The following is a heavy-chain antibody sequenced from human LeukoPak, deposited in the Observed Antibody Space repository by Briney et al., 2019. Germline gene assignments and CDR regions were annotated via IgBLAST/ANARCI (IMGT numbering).Heavy chain of an antibody. V-gene: IGHV3-23*01. CDR2: ISGSGGST. CDR1: GFTFSSYA. Sequence: GGSLRLSCAASGFTFSSYAMSWVRQAPGKWLEWVSAISGSGGSTYYADSVKGRFTISRDNSKNTLYLQMNSLRAEDTAVYYCAKASGYDSRYYYYYYMDVWGKGTTVTVSS. J-gene: IGHJ6*03. D-gene: IGHD5-12*01. CDR3: AKASGYDSRYYYYYYMDV.